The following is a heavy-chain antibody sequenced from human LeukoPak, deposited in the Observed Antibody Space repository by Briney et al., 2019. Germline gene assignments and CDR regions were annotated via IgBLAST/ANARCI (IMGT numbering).Heavy chain of an antibody. CDR2: IYPGDSDT. Sequence: GESLKISCKGSGYSFTSYWIGWVRQMPGKGLEWMGIIYPGDSDTRYSPSFQGQVTISADKSISTAYLQWSSLKASDTAMYYCARLALLWFGESYNWFDPWGQGTLVTVS. J-gene: IGHJ5*02. D-gene: IGHD3-10*01. CDR3: ARLALLWFGESYNWFDP. CDR1: GYSFTSYW. V-gene: IGHV5-51*01.